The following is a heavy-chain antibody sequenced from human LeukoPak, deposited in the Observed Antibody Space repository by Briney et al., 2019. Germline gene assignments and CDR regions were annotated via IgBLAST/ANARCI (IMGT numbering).Heavy chain of an antibody. Sequence: ASVKVSCKASGYTFTSYGISWVRQAPGQGLEWMGWIITYNGNTNYAQKLQGRVTMTTDTSTSTAYMELRSLRSDDTAVYYCARVAPNRRYCSGGSCLNYFDYWGQGTLVTVSS. CDR1: GYTFTSYG. CDR2: IITYNGNT. J-gene: IGHJ4*02. CDR3: ARVAPNRRYCSGGSCLNYFDY. V-gene: IGHV1-18*01. D-gene: IGHD2-15*01.